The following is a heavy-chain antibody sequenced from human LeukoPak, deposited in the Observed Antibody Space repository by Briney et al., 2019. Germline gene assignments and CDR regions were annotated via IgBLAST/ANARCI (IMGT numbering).Heavy chain of an antibody. J-gene: IGHJ4*02. Sequence: GGSLRLSCVISGCSGGRKYMSWVRQAPGKGLEWVSVIYDSGTTYYADAVKGRFTVSRDNAKNSLYLEMKSLRAEDTAVYYCARGVGLGASYLDYWGQGTLVTVSS. CDR2: IYDSGTT. D-gene: IGHD1-26*01. CDR3: ARGVGLGASYLDY. V-gene: IGHV3-53*01. CDR1: GCSGGRKY.